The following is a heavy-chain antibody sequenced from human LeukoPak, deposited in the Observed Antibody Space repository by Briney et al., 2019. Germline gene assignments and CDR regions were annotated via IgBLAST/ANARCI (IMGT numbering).Heavy chain of an antibody. D-gene: IGHD3-3*01. Sequence: SETLSLTCTVSGGSISSSSYYWGWIRQPPGKGLEWIGTIYYSGSTYYNPSLKSRVTISVDTSKNQFSLKLSSVTAADTAVYYCASRITIFRVVAYFDYWGQGTLVTVSS. J-gene: IGHJ4*02. CDR2: IYYSGST. CDR1: GGSISSSSYY. CDR3: ASRITIFRVVAYFDY. V-gene: IGHV4-39*01.